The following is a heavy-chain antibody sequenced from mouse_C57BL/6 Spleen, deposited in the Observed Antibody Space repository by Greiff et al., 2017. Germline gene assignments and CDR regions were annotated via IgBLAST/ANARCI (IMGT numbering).Heavy chain of an antibody. J-gene: IGHJ3*01. D-gene: IGHD1-1*01. V-gene: IGHV5-16*01. CDR3: ARALYYGSSHPFAY. Sequence: DVMLVESEGGLVQPGSSMKLSCTASGFTFSDYYMAWVRQVPEKGLEWVANINYDGSSTYYLDSLKSRFIISRDNAKNILDLQMSSLKSEDTATYDCARALYYGSSHPFAYWGQGTLVTVSA. CDR1: GFTFSDYY. CDR2: INYDGSST.